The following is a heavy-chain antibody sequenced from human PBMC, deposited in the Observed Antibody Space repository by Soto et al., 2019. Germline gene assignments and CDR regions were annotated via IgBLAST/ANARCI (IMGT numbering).Heavy chain of an antibody. V-gene: IGHV4-59*01. CDR1: GGSISSYY. D-gene: IGHD3-16*02. CDR3: ARALDYDYIWGSYPEMGYYDY. J-gene: IGHJ4*02. Sequence: SETLSLTCTVSGGSISSYYWSWIRQPPGKGLEWIGYIYYSGSTNYNPSLKSRVTISVDTSKNQFSLKLSSVTAADTAVYYCARALDYDYIWGSYPEMGYYDYWGQGTLVTVSS. CDR2: IYYSGST.